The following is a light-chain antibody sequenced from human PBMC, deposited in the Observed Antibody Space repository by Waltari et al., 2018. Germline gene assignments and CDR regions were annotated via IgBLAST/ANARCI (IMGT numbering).Light chain of an antibody. J-gene: IGLJ1*01. CDR3: NSFAVGSKFV. Sequence: QSALTQPPSASGSPGQSVTTSCTGTSSDVGNSNYVSWYQQHTGKAPKLRFYAVTKRPSGLPARFAGSTSGNTASLTVSGLQAEDEADYYCNSFAVGSKFVFGTGTKVTVL. CDR1: SSDVGNSNY. V-gene: IGLV2-8*01. CDR2: AVT.